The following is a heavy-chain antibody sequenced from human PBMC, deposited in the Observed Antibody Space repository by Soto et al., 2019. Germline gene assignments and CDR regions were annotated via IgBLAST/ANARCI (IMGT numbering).Heavy chain of an antibody. CDR2: INAGNGNT. CDR1: GYTFTSYA. Sequence: GASVKVSCKASGYTFTSYAMHWVRQAPGQRLEWMGWINAGNGNTKYSQKFQGRVTITRDTSASTAYMELSSLRSEDTAVYYCARDRGYCSSTSCYTNWFDPWGQGTLVTVSS. CDR3: ARDRGYCSSTSCYTNWFDP. V-gene: IGHV1-3*01. D-gene: IGHD2-2*02. J-gene: IGHJ5*02.